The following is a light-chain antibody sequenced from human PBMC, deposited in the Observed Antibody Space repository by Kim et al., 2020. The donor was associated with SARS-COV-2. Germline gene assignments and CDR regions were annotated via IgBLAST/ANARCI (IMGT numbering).Light chain of an antibody. J-gene: IGLJ2*01. Sequence: GQSITISCTGTSSDVGGSNYVSWYQQHPGKAPNLMIYSVSHRPSGVSNRFSGSKSGNTASLTISGLQAEDEADYYCSSYTSSSTVVFGGGTQLTVL. CDR3: SSYTSSSTVV. CDR1: SSDVGGSNY. CDR2: SVS. V-gene: IGLV2-14*03.